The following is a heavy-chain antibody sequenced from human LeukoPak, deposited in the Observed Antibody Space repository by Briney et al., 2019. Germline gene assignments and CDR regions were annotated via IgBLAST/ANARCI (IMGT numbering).Heavy chain of an antibody. CDR3: ARDRSIATFDY. D-gene: IGHD6-13*01. CDR1: GGSISSYY. Sequence: SETLSLTCTVSGGSISSYYWSWIRQPPGKGLEWIGYIYYSGSTNYNPSLKSRVTMSVDTSKNQFSLKLSSVTAADTAVYYCARDRSIATFDYWGQGTLVTVSS. V-gene: IGHV4-59*12. J-gene: IGHJ4*02. CDR2: IYYSGST.